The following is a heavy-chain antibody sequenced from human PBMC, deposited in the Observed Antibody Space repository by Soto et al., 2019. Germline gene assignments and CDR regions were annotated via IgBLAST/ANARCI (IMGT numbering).Heavy chain of an antibody. CDR1: GFTFSSYA. V-gene: IGHV3-23*01. CDR3: AKGDYGSGSYYNAFYYYGMDV. D-gene: IGHD3-10*01. Sequence: GGSLRLSCAASGFTFSSYAMSWVRQAPGKWLEWVSAISGSGGSTYYADSVKGRFTISRDNSKNTLYLQMNSLRAEDTAVYYCAKGDYGSGSYYNAFYYYGMDVWGQGXTVTVYS. J-gene: IGHJ6*02. CDR2: ISGSGGST.